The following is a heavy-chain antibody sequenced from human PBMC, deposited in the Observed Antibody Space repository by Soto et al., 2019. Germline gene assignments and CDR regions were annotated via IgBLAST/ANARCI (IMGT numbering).Heavy chain of an antibody. J-gene: IGHJ3*02. Sequence: ASVKVSCKASGYTFTSYGISWVRQAPGQGLEWMGWISAYNGNTNYAQKLQGRVTMTTDTSTSTAYMELRSLRSDDTAVYYCARDSIPLFPPLTDAFDIWGQGTMVTVSS. V-gene: IGHV1-18*01. CDR1: GYTFTSYG. D-gene: IGHD7-27*01. CDR3: ARDSIPLFPPLTDAFDI. CDR2: ISAYNGNT.